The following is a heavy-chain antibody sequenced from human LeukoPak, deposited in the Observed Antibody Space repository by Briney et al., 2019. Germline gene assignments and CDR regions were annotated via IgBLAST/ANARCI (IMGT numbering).Heavy chain of an antibody. Sequence: ASVKVSCKASGYTFTGYYMHWVRKTPGQGLEWMGWINPNTGDTNYAQKFQGRVTMTRDTSISTAYMELSRLRSDDTAVYYCARDSPLPSPVRGVIYWFDPWGQGTLVTVSS. D-gene: IGHD3-10*01. CDR1: GYTFTGYY. J-gene: IGHJ5*02. V-gene: IGHV1-2*02. CDR2: INPNTGDT. CDR3: ARDSPLPSPVRGVIYWFDP.